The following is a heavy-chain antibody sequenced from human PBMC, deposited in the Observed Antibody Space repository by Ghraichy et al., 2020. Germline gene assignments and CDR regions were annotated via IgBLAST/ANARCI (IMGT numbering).Heavy chain of an antibody. Sequence: SETLSLTCTVSGGSISSYYWSWIRQPPGKGLEWIGYIYYSGSTNYNPSLKSRVTISVDTSKNQFSLKLSSVTAADTAVYYCARGYDYVLTWGQGTLVTVSS. CDR2: IYYSGST. CDR3: ARGYDYVLT. V-gene: IGHV4-59*01. J-gene: IGHJ5*02. CDR1: GGSISSYY. D-gene: IGHD3-16*01.